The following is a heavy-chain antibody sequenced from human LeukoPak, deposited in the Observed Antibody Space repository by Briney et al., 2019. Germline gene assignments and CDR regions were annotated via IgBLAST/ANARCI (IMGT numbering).Heavy chain of an antibody. J-gene: IGHJ6*04. CDR2: TYHSGST. CDR1: GYSISSGYY. CDR3: ARVEFRGSKDV. D-gene: IGHD3-10*01. Sequence: PSETLSLTCTVSGYSISSGYYWGWIRQPPGKGLEWIGSTYHSGSTYYNPSLKSRVTISVDTSKSQFSLKLSSVTAADTAVYYCARVEFRGSKDVWGKGTTVTVSS. V-gene: IGHV4-38-2*02.